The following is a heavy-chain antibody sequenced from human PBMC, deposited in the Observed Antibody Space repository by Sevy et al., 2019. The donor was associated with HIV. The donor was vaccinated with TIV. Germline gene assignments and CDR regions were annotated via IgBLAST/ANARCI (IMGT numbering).Heavy chain of an antibody. CDR2: ISAYNGQT. J-gene: IGHJ6*02. V-gene: IGHV1-18*01. CDR1: GYTFTSYG. D-gene: IGHD6-25*01. Sequence: ASVKVSCKASGYTFTSYGISWVRQAPGQGLEWIGWISAYNGQTDYAQKLQGRVTMTTDTSMTTAYMELTSLRSDDTAVYYCATYSSDIYFHGLDVWGQWTTVTVSS. CDR3: ATYSSDIYFHGLDV.